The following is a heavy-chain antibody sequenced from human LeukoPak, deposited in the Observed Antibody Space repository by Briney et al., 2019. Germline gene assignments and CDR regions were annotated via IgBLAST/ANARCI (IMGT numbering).Heavy chain of an antibody. J-gene: IGHJ4*02. CDR3: ARDPGNYFDY. V-gene: IGHV4-59*01. CDR1: GGSISSFY. Sequence: PSETLSLTCTVSGGSISSFYWSWIRQPPGKGLEYIGYIYSSGSTNCNPSLKSRVTISLDTSKNQFSLKLNSVTATDTAVYFCARDPGNYFDYWGQGTLVTVSS. D-gene: IGHD3-10*01. CDR2: IYSSGST.